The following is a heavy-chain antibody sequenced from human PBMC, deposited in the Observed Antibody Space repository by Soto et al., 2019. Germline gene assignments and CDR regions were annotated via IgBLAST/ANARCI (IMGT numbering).Heavy chain of an antibody. J-gene: IGHJ3*02. Sequence: SETLSLTCTVSGGSISSYYWSWIRQPPGKGLEWIGYIYYSGSTNYNPSLKSRVTISVDTSKNQFSLKLSSVTAADTAVYYCARDLAGRGGGDAFDIWGQGTMVTVSS. CDR1: GGSISSYY. V-gene: IGHV4-59*01. CDR3: ARDLAGRGGGDAFDI. CDR2: IYYSGST. D-gene: IGHD6-19*01.